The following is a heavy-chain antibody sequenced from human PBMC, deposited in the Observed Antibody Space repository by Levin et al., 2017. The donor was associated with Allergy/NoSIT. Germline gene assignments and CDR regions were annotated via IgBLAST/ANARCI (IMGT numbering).Heavy chain of an antibody. CDR3: GTYPTVGAMVRRVIIYYFDY. J-gene: IGHJ4*02. Sequence: ASVKVSCQVSGYTLTELSMHWVRQAPGKGLEWMGGFDPEDGETIYAQKFQGRVTMTEDTSTDTAYMELSSLRSEDTAVYYCGTYPTVGAMVRRVIIYYFDYWGQGTLVTVSA. D-gene: IGHD3-10*01. CDR1: GYTLTELS. V-gene: IGHV1-24*01. CDR2: FDPEDGET.